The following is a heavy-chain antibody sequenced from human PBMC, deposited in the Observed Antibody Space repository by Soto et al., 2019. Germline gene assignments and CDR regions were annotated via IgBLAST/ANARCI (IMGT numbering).Heavy chain of an antibody. CDR2: TRDKANSYTT. Sequence: EVQLVESGGGLVQPGGSLRLSCAASGFTLSDHHMDWVRQAPGKGLEWVGRTRDKANSYTTEYAASVKGRFTISRDDSKNSLYLQMNSLKTEDTAVYYCTRSGPGFTHDYRGQGTLVTVSS. CDR1: GFTLSDHH. CDR3: TRSGPGFTHDY. D-gene: IGHD3-10*01. V-gene: IGHV3-72*01. J-gene: IGHJ4*02.